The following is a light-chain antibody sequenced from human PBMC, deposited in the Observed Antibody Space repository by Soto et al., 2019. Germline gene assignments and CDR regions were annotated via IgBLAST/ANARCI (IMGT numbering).Light chain of an antibody. V-gene: IGKV3-20*01. CDR1: QSVNNR. CDR2: GAS. Sequence: NVLTQSPDTLSLSPGERATLSCRASQSVNNRLAWYQQKPGQAPRLLISGASNRATGIPDRFSGSGSATDFSLIISSLEPEDFALYFCQQYGTSPMTFAQGTRLEIK. J-gene: IGKJ5*01. CDR3: QQYGTSPMT.